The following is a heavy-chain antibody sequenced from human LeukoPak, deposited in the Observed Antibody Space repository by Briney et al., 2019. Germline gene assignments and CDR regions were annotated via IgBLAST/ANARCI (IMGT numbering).Heavy chain of an antibody. D-gene: IGHD5-12*01. CDR1: GITFSTYA. CDR2: ISGSDGST. Sequence: GGSLSLSYAASGITFSTYAMSWVRQAPGKGLEWVSGISGSDGSTHYADSVKGRFTISRDNSKNTLFLQMNSLRAEDTAVYYCAKEDSGYDPFDYWGQGTRLSVSS. CDR3: AKEDSGYDPFDY. V-gene: IGHV3-23*01. J-gene: IGHJ4*02.